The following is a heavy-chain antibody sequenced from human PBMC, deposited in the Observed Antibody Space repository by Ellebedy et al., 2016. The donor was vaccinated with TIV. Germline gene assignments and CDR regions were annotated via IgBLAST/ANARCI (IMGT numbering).Heavy chain of an antibody. D-gene: IGHD3-9*01. J-gene: IGHJ4*02. Sequence: PGGSLRLSCAASGFSFSFYAMHWVRQAPNKGLEWVAVLSYDGSANHYADSVKGRFTISRDTSKKTLFLQMDSLRPEDTAVYYCARDAGHFDWLPGDYWGQGTLVTVSS. CDR3: ARDAGHFDWLPGDY. CDR1: GFSFSFYA. CDR2: LSYDGSAN. V-gene: IGHV3-30-3*01.